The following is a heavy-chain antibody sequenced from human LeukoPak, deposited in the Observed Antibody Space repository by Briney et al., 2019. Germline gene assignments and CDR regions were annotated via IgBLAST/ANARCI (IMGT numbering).Heavy chain of an antibody. CDR1: GFTFSNYA. Sequence: QSGGSLRLSCAASGFTFSNYAITWVRQAPGKGLEWVSYISSSSDTIYYADSVKGRFTISRDNARNSLYLQMNSLRAEDTAVYYCARDSWGYYYDSSGYYFPYYFYYLDVWGKGTTVTVSS. CDR3: ARDSWGYYYDSSGYYFPYYFYYLDV. D-gene: IGHD3-22*01. CDR2: ISSSSDTI. V-gene: IGHV3-48*01. J-gene: IGHJ6*03.